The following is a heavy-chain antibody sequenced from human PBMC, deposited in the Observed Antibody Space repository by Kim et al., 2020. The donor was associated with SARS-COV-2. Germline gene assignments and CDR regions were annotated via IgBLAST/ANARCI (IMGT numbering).Heavy chain of an antibody. D-gene: IGHD4-17*01. V-gene: IGHV4-31*02. Sequence: TYYTPSLKSRVTISVDTSKNQFSLKLSSVTAADTAVYYCARGTTVTSFDYWGQGTLVTVSS. CDR3: ARGTTVTSFDY. CDR2: T. J-gene: IGHJ4*02.